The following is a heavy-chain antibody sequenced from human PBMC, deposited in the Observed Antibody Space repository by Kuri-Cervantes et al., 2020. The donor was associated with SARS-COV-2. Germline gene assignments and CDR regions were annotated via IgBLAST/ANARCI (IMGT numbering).Heavy chain of an antibody. D-gene: IGHD3-22*01. CDR2: INSDGSST. Sequence: GGSLRLSCAASGFTSSSYWMHWVRQAPGKGLVWVSRINSDGSSTSYADSVKGRFTISRDNAKNTLYLQMNSLRAEDTALYYCAKDGYYYDSSGYYYSSSNFDYWGQGTLVTVSS. CDR3: AKDGYYYDSSGYYYSSSNFDY. V-gene: IGHV3-74*01. J-gene: IGHJ4*02. CDR1: GFTSSSYW.